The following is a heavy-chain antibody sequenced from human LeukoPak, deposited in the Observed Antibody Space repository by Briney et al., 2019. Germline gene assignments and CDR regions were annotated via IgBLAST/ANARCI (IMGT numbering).Heavy chain of an antibody. CDR2: IYYSGSI. J-gene: IGHJ4*02. Sequence: DTLSLICTVWGDPHSRHYWSWTRHPPGKGRVWMGYIYYSGSIHHNASLNSRVTISVDTSKNQFSRKLSSVTAADTAVYYCARDPWSGYFDYWGQGTLVTVSS. CDR3: ARDPWSGYFDY. D-gene: IGHD2-8*01. CDR1: GDPHSRHY. V-gene: IGHV4-59*11.